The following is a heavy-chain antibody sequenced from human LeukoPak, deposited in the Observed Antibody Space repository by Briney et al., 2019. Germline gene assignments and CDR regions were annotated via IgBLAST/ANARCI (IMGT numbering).Heavy chain of an antibody. CDR3: ARGRIAARPVLDY. J-gene: IGHJ4*02. V-gene: IGHV4-34*01. Sequence: SETLSLTCAVYGGSFRVSYGAGIRHPPGKGLNGIGEINHSGSTNYNPSLKSRVTISVDTSKNQFSLKLSSVTAADTAVYYCARGRIAARPVLDYWGQGTLVTVSS. D-gene: IGHD6-6*01. CDR2: INHSGST. CDR1: GGSFRVSY.